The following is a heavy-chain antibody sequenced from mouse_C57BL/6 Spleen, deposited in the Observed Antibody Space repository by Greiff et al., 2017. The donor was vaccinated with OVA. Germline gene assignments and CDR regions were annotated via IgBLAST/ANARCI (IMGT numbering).Heavy chain of an antibody. CDR1: GYSITSGYY. J-gene: IGHJ1*03. Sequence: EVQLVESGPGLVKPSQSLSLTCSVTGYSITSGYYWNWIRQFPGNKLEWMGYISYDGSNNYNPSLKNRISITRDTSKNQFFLKLNSVTTEDTATYYCNYYGSSYWYFDVWGTGTTVTVSS. D-gene: IGHD1-1*01. V-gene: IGHV3-6*01. CDR3: NYYGSSYWYFDV. CDR2: ISYDGSN.